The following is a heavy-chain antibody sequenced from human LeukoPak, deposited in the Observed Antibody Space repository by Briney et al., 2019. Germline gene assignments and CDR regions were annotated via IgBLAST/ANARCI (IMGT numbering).Heavy chain of an antibody. J-gene: IGHJ4*02. CDR3: ARDDCSSTSCYHGIDY. V-gene: IGHV3-11*01. CDR2: ISSSGSTI. Sequence: GGPLRLSCAASGFTFSDYYMSWIRQAPGKGLEWVSYISSSGSTIYYADSVKGRFTISRDNAKNSLYLQMNSLRAEDTAVYYCARDDCSSTSCYHGIDYWGQGTLVTVSS. CDR1: GFTFSDYY. D-gene: IGHD2-2*01.